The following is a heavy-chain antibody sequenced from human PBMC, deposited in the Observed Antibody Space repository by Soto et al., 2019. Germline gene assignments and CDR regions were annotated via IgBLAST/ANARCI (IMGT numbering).Heavy chain of an antibody. V-gene: IGHV1-18*01. Sequence: QVQLVQSGADVKKPGASVRVSCKASGYTFTDYGITWVRQAPGHGLEWMGGISAKNGDTNLAQKFRGRVTLTTDTSTGTAYMDVRSLTPDDTAVDYCARDPPETPSDYWGQGTLVTVSS. CDR1: GYTFTDYG. CDR3: ARDPPETPSDY. J-gene: IGHJ4*02. CDR2: ISAKNGDT.